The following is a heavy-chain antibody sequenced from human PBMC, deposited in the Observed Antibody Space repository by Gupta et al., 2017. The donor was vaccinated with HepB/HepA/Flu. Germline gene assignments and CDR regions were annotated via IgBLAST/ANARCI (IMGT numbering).Heavy chain of an antibody. Sequence: EVQLLESGGGLVQPGGSLRLSCAASGFTFRSYAMRWVRKAPGKGLEWVSAISGSGGSTYYADSVKGRFTISRDNSKNTLYLQMNSLRAEDTAVYYCAKYAAQWLVAWWVVDWGQGTLVTVSS. CDR1: GFTFRSYA. J-gene: IGHJ4*02. CDR3: AKYAAQWLVAWWVVD. CDR2: ISGSGGST. D-gene: IGHD6-19*01. V-gene: IGHV3-23*01.